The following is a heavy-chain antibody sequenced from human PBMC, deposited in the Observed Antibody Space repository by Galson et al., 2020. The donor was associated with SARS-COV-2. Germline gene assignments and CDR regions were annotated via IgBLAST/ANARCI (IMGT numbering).Heavy chain of an antibody. Sequence: GGSLRLSCAASGFTFNSYWMSWVRQPPGKGLEWVANIKQDGSEKYYVDSVKGRFTISRDNAKNSLYLQMNSLRAEDTAVYYCARVGSSSWYVDYWGQGTLVTVSS. CDR2: IKQDGSEK. V-gene: IGHV3-7*03. CDR1: GFTFNSYW. J-gene: IGHJ4*02. D-gene: IGHD6-13*01. CDR3: ARVGSSSWYVDY.